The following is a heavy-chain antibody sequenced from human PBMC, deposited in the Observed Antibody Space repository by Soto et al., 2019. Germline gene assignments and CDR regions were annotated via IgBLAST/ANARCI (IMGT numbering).Heavy chain of an antibody. J-gene: IGHJ3*02. CDR2: ISGGGDGT. D-gene: IGHD2-15*01. CDR3: AKKGLGSLKTFCSGSGCHYAFDI. V-gene: IGHV3-23*01. CDR1: GFTFSSYA. Sequence: EVQLLESGGGLVQPGGSLRLSCAASGFTFSSYAMSWVRQAPGKGLEWVSTISGGGDGTNYADSVKGHFTISRSNAKNTLYLQMNSLRAEDTAIYYCAKKGLGSLKTFCSGSGCHYAFDIWGQGTMVTVSS.